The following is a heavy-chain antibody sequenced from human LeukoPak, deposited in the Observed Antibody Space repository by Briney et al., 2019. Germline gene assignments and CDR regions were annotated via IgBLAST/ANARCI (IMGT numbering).Heavy chain of an antibody. CDR2: INHSGST. V-gene: IGHV4-34*01. Sequence: SETLSLTCAVYGGSFSGYYWSWIRHPPGKGLEWIGEINHSGSTNYNPSLKSRVTISVDTSKNQFSLKLSSVTAADTAVYYCARKGYCSSTSCYPSRGMDVWGQGTTVTVSS. CDR3: ARKGYCSSTSCYPSRGMDV. J-gene: IGHJ6*02. CDR1: GGSFSGYY. D-gene: IGHD2-2*01.